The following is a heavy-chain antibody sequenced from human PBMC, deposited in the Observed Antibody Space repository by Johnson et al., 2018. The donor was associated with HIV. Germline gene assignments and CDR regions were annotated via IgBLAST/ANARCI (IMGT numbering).Heavy chain of an antibody. CDR3: AKDFGYPRPRDAFDI. CDR2: TWFDGSNK. Sequence: QVQLVESGGGLVQPGGSLRLSCAASGFTFSNYGMHWVRQAPGKGLEWVAVTWFDGSNKYYSDSVKGRFTISRDNSKSTLYLQMNSLRAEDTAVYYCAKDFGYPRPRDAFDIWGQGTMVTVSS. J-gene: IGHJ3*02. CDR1: GFTFSNYG. V-gene: IGHV3-33*06. D-gene: IGHD5-12*01.